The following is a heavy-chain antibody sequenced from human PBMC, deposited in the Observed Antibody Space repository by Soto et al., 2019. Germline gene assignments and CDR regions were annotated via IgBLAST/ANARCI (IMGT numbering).Heavy chain of an antibody. CDR1: GYTFTSYA. D-gene: IGHD2-2*01. V-gene: IGHV1-3*01. CDR3: ARIGYCSSTSCYFSDYYYYGMDV. CDR2: INAGNGNT. J-gene: IGHJ6*02. Sequence: ASVKVSCKASGYTFTSYAMHWVRQAPGQRLEWMGWINAGNGNTKYSQKFQGRVTITRDTSASTAYMELSSLRSEDTAVYYCARIGYCSSTSCYFSDYYYYGMDVWGQ.